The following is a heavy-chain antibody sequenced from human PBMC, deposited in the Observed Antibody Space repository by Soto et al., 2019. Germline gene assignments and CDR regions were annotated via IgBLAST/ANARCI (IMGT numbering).Heavy chain of an antibody. CDR1: GGTFSSYA. D-gene: IGHD3-22*01. Sequence: GASVKVSCKASGGTFSSYAISWVRQAPGQGLEWMGGIIPIFGTANYAQKFQGRVTITADESTSTAYMELSSLRSEDTAVYYCARGNEGYYDSSGYYSVGWFDPWGQGTLVTVSS. CDR2: IIPIFGTA. V-gene: IGHV1-69*13. J-gene: IGHJ5*02. CDR3: ARGNEGYYDSSGYYSVGWFDP.